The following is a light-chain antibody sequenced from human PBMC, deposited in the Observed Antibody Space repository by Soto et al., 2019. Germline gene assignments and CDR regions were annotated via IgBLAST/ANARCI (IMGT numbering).Light chain of an antibody. J-gene: IGLJ1*01. Sequence: QPASVSGSPGQSITISCTGTSSDVGGYNYVSWYQQYPGRVPKLLIYKVSNRTSGISNRFSGSKSGNTAYLTISGLQAEDEAYYGFNASTHGSLYVVGSGTKLTVL. CDR3: NASTHGSLYV. CDR2: KVS. V-gene: IGLV2-14*01. CDR1: SSDVGGYNY.